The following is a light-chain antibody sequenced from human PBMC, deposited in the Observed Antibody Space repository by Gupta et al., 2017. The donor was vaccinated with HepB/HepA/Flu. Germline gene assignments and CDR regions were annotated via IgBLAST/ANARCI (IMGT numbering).Light chain of an antibody. J-gene: IGKJ2*01. Sequence: DTVMTQSPLFLSVTPGESASISCRSSQSLLDSIGYNYLDWYLQKPGQSPQGLIYLGSNRASGVSDRFSGSGSGTECTLKISLVEAEDAGIYYCMQARQSPRTFGQGTKLEIK. CDR3: MQARQSPRT. CDR2: LGS. CDR1: QSLLDSIGYNY. V-gene: IGKV2-28*01.